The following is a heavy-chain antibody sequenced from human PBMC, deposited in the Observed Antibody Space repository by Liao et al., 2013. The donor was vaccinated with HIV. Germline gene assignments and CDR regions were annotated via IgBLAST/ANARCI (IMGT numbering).Heavy chain of an antibody. CDR2: IYTSGST. V-gene: IGHV4-61*02. D-gene: IGHD3-3*01. J-gene: IGHJ4*02. CDR3: ARSFDFWSGYYPGY. CDR1: GGSISSGSYY. Sequence: QVQLQESGPGLVKPSQTLSLTCTVSGGSISSGSYYWSWIRQPAGKGLEWIGRIYTSGSTNYNPSLKSRVTISVDTSKNQFSLKLSSVTAADTAVYYCARSFDFWSGYYPGYWGPGNPGHRSPQ.